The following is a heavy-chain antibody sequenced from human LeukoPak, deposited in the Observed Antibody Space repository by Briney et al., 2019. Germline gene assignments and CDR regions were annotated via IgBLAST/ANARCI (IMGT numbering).Heavy chain of an antibody. V-gene: IGHV2-5*02. D-gene: IGHD3-3*01. CDR3: AHTPITIPYFDY. J-gene: IGHJ4*02. CDR2: IYWDDDK. CDR1: GFSLSTSGVG. Sequence: SGPTLVKPTQTLTLTCTFSGFSLSTSGVGVGWIRQPPGKALEWHALIYWDDDKRYSPSLKSRLTITKDTSKNQVVLTMTNMDPVDTATYYCAHTPITIPYFDYWGQGTLVTVSS.